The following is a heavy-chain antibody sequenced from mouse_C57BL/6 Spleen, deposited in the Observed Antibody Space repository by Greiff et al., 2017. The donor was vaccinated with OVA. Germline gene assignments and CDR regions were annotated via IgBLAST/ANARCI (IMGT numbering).Heavy chain of an antibody. CDR2: ISSGSSTI. Sequence: LVESGGGLVKPGGSLKLSCAASGFTFSDYGMHWVRQAPEKGLEWVAYISSGSSTIYYADTVKGRFTISRDNAKNTLFLQMTSLRSEDTAMYYCARVGYGSRYYYAMDYWGQGTSVTVSS. CDR3: ARVGYGSRYYYAMDY. D-gene: IGHD1-1*01. J-gene: IGHJ4*01. CDR1: GFTFSDYG. V-gene: IGHV5-17*01.